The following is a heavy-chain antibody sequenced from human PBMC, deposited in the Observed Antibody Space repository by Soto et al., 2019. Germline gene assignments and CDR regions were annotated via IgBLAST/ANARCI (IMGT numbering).Heavy chain of an antibody. Sequence: GGSLRLSCAASGFTFGDYAMHWVRQVPGKGLEWVSGFKWNSGDVGYADSVKGRFTISRDNAKNSLYLQMSSLRPEDTAVYYCAKDRSSGSPYYGMDFWGQGTMVTVSS. CDR3: AKDRSSGSPYYGMDF. D-gene: IGHD3-10*01. J-gene: IGHJ6*02. V-gene: IGHV3-9*01. CDR1: GFTFGDYA. CDR2: FKWNSGDV.